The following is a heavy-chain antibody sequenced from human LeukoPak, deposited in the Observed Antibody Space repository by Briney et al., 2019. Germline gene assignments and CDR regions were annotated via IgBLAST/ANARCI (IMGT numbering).Heavy chain of an antibody. CDR2: INPNSGGT. D-gene: IGHD3-9*01. J-gene: IGHJ4*02. CDR3: ARGYYDILTGYYNEGY. CDR1: GYTFTGYY. Sequence: ASVKVSCKASGYTFTGYYMHRVRQAPGQGLEWMGRINPNSGGTNYAQKFQGRVTMTRDTSISTAYMELSRLRSDDTAVYYCARGYYDILTGYYNEGYWGQGTLVTVSS. V-gene: IGHV1-2*06.